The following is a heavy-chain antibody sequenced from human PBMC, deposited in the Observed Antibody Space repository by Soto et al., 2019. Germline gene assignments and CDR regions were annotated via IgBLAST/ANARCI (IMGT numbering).Heavy chain of an antibody. V-gene: IGHV3-7*01. Sequence: GGSLRLSCVGSGFTFSSNWMTWVRQAPGKGLEWVGNIRQDGSEKNYVDSVKGRFTISRDNAKNSLYLQMNSLRAEDTAVYYCAKEGHWNDVLDYWGQGTLVTVSS. D-gene: IGHD1-1*01. CDR1: GFTFSSNW. J-gene: IGHJ4*02. CDR2: IRQDGSEK. CDR3: AKEGHWNDVLDY.